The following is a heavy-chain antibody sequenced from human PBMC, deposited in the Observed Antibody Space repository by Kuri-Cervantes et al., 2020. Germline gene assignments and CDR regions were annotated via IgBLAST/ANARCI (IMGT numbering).Heavy chain of an antibody. CDR3: ARDKGTYYYDSSGYALDY. J-gene: IGHJ4*02. D-gene: IGHD3-22*01. CDR1: GSSISSGYY. V-gene: IGHV3-11*04. Sequence: LSLTCTVSGSSISSGYYMSWIRQAPGKGLEWVSYISSSGSTIYYADSVKGRFTISRDNAKNSLYLQMNSLRAEDTAVYYCARDKGTYYYDSSGYALDYWGQGTLVTVSS. CDR2: ISSSGSTI.